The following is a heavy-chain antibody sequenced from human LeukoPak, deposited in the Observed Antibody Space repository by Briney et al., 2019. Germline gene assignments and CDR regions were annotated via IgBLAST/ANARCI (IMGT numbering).Heavy chain of an antibody. J-gene: IGHJ4*01. CDR3: ARGGAAAGTDY. CDR2: INGRGGST. D-gene: IGHD6-13*01. CDR1: GFTFSSYA. V-gene: IGHV3-23*01. Sequence: PGGSLRLSCAASGFTFSSYAMSWVRQAPGKGLEWVSAINGRGGSTYYADSAKGRFTISRDNSKNTLYLQMNSLRAEDAAVYYCARGGAAAGTDYWGHGTLVTVSS.